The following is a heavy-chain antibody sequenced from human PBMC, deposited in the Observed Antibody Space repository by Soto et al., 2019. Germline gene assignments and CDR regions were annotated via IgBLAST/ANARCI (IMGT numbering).Heavy chain of an antibody. D-gene: IGHD6-13*01. V-gene: IGHV3-21*01. Sequence: GGSLRLSCAASGFTFSSYSMNWVRQAPGKGLEWVSSISSSSSYIYYADSVKGRFTISRDNAKNSLYLQMNSLRAEDTAVYYCARDVKIGYTPSQGAFDIWGQGTMVTVSS. CDR1: GFTFSSYS. CDR2: ISSSSSYI. CDR3: ARDVKIGYTPSQGAFDI. J-gene: IGHJ3*02.